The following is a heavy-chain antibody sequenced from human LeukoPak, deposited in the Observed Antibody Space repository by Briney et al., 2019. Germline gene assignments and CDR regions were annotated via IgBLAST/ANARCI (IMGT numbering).Heavy chain of an antibody. Sequence: PSETLSLTCTVSGGSISSYYWSWIRQPPGKGLEWIGYIYYSGSTNYNPSLKSRVTISVDTSKNQFSLKLSSVTAADTAVYYCAVGGAAAGFYYYYYMDVWGKGTTVTVSS. CDR1: GGSISSYY. D-gene: IGHD6-13*01. CDR3: AVGGAAAGFYYYYYMDV. V-gene: IGHV4-59*01. CDR2: IYYSGST. J-gene: IGHJ6*03.